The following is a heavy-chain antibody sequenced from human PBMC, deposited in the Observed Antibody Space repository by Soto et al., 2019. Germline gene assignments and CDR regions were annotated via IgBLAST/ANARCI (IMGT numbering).Heavy chain of an antibody. D-gene: IGHD5-18*01. CDR1: GGSISSSSDY. CDR2: IYYSGST. V-gene: IGHV4-39*01. J-gene: IGHJ6*02. CDR3: ARQLWSYYYYYGMDV. Sequence: SATLSLTCTVSGGSISSSSDYWGWIRQPPGKGLEWIGSIYYSGSTYYNPSLKSRVTISVDTSKNQFSLKLSSVTAADTAVYYCARQLWSYYYYYGMDVWGQGTTVT.